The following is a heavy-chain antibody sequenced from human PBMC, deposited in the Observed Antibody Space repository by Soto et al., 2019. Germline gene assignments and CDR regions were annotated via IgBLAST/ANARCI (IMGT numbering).Heavy chain of an antibody. CDR2: IIPIFGTA. J-gene: IGHJ3*02. Sequence: SVKVSCKASGGTFSGYAISWVRQAPGQGLEWMGGIIPIFGTANYAQKFQGRVTITADESTSTAYMELSSLRSEDTAVYYCARESTYYYDSSGYYYGGAFDIWGQGTMVTVSS. D-gene: IGHD3-22*01. V-gene: IGHV1-69*13. CDR3: ARESTYYYDSSGYYYGGAFDI. CDR1: GGTFSGYA.